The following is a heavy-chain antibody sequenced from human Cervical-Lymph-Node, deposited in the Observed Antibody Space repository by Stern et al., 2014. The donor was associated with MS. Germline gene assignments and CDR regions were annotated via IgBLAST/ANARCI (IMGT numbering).Heavy chain of an antibody. Sequence: VQLVESGAEVRQPGSSVKVSCKASGGALNTYAIHWVRLAPGQGLEWMGGFIPVFGTPVYAQKFKGRVTIAADESTSTDYMELSSLRSDDTAVYYCTRGASSAAWYRHAVDVWGQGTTVTVSS. CDR3: TRGASSAAWYRHAVDV. CDR2: FIPVFGTP. CDR1: GGALNTYA. D-gene: IGHD1-26*01. J-gene: IGHJ6*02. V-gene: IGHV1-69*01.